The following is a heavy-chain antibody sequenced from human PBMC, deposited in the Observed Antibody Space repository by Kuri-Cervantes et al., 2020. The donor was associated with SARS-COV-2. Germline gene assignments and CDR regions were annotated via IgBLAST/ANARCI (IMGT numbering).Heavy chain of an antibody. D-gene: IGHD5-18*01. V-gene: IGHV4-59*11. CDR1: GGSISSHY. CDR2: IYYSGST. CDR3: ARGERGYSYGSYYYYMDV. J-gene: IGHJ6*03. Sequence: SETLSLTCTVSGGSISSHYWSWIRQPPGRGLEWIGYIYYSGSTYYNPSLKSRVTISVDTSKNQFSLKLSSVTAADTAVYYCARGERGYSYGSYYYYMDVWGKGTTVTVSS.